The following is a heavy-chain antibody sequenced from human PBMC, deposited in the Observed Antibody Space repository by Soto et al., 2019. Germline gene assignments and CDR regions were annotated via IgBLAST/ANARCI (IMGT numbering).Heavy chain of an antibody. CDR3: ARNMEGYCISTSCPLLTADYYYYGMGV. V-gene: IGHV3-23*01. D-gene: IGHD2-2*01. CDR1: GFTFSNYA. Sequence: GVLRLSCAASGFTFSNYAVTWVRQAPGKGLEWVSTISGSGGSTYYADSVKGRFTISRDNSKNTLYLQMNSLRAEDTAVYYCARNMEGYCISTSCPLLTADYYYYGMGVWGQGTTVTVSS. CDR2: ISGSGGST. J-gene: IGHJ6*02.